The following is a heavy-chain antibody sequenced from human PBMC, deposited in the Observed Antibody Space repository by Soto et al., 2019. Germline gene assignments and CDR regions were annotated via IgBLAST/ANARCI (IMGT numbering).Heavy chain of an antibody. V-gene: IGHV4-34*01. CDR2: INHSGST. CDR1: GGSFSGYY. Sequence: PSETLSLITAVYGGSFSGYYWSWIRQPPGKGLEWIGEINHSGSTNYNPSLKSRVTISVDTSTNQSYLKLSSVTAADTAVYYCGRGEYIWIYAIWFDPWGQGTLVTVSS. D-gene: IGHD1-7*01. CDR3: GRGEYIWIYAIWFDP. J-gene: IGHJ5*02.